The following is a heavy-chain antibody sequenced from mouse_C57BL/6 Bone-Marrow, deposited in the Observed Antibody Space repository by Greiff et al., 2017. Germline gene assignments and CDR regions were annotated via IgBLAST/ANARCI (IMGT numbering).Heavy chain of an antibody. CDR3: ARSDNYSNYLAWFAY. J-gene: IGHJ3*01. V-gene: IGHV1-22*01. CDR2: INPNNGGT. CDR1: GYTFTDYN. Sequence: EVQLQQSGPELVKPGASVKMSCKASGYTFTDYNMHWVKQSHGKSLEWIGYINPNNGGTSYNQKFKGKATLTVNKSSSTAYMELRSLTSEDSAVYYCARSDNYSNYLAWFAYWGQGTLVTVSA. D-gene: IGHD2-5*01.